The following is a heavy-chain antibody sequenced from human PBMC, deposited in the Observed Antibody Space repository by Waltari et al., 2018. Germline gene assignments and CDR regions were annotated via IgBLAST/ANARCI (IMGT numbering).Heavy chain of an antibody. Sequence: QLQLQESGPGLVKPSETLSLTCTVSGGSISSSSYYWGWIRQPPGKGLAWIGSIYYSGSTYYNPSLKSRVTISVDKSKNQFSLKLSSVTAADTAVYYCARGGMTTVTTFGNWLPDYYYGMDVWGQGTTVTVSS. CDR2: IYYSGST. CDR3: ARGGMTTVTTFGNWLPDYYYGMDV. CDR1: GGSISSSSYY. J-gene: IGHJ6*02. D-gene: IGHD4-17*01. V-gene: IGHV4-39*07.